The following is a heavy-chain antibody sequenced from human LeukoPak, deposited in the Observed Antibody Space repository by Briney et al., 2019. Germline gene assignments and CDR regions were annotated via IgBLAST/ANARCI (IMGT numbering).Heavy chain of an antibody. CDR2: ISGSSSSSDGGAK. V-gene: IGHV3-48*01. CDR3: AKDTSHSSSWYENWFDP. D-gene: IGHD6-13*01. J-gene: IGHJ5*02. Sequence: GGSLRLSCTASGFTFSTYSMNWVRQAPGRGLEWVSYISGSSSSSDGGAKQYADCVKGRFTISRDNSKNTLYLQMNSLRTEDMAVYYCAKDTSHSSSWYENWFDPWGQGTLVTVSS. CDR1: GFTFSTYS.